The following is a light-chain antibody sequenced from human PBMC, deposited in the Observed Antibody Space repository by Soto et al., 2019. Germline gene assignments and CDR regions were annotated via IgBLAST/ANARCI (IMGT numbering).Light chain of an antibody. Sequence: IMMTHSPATLSVSPRERGTLSCRASRSLSSYLAWYQQTPGQAPSLLNYGTSSRATGIPDRFTGSGSGTDFTLTISSLQPEDFAVYCCQQGSYWPLTFGGGTKVDIK. CDR3: QQGSYWPLT. V-gene: IGKV3D-15*01. J-gene: IGKJ4*01. CDR1: RSLSSY. CDR2: GTS.